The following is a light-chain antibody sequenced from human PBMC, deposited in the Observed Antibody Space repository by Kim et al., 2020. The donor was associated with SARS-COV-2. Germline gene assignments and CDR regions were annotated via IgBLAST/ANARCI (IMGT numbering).Light chain of an antibody. CDR1: QGINSW. J-gene: IGKJ1*01. CDR3: QQANSFPRT. V-gene: IGKV1-12*01. Sequence: ASVGDRVTSTCRASQGINSWLAWYQQKPGKAPKLLIHAASSLQSGVPSRFSGSGSGTDFTLIISSLQPEDAATYYCQQANSFPRTFGQGTKVDI. CDR2: AAS.